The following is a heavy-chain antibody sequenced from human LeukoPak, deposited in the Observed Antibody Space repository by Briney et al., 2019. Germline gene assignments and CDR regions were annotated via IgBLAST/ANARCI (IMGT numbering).Heavy chain of an antibody. CDR2: IQSTTNGGTP. J-gene: IGHJ4*02. V-gene: IGHV3-15*01. Sequence: GGSLRLSCAASGFTFINAWMTWVRQAPGKGLEWVGRIQSTTNGGTPDYATPVKGRFTISRDDSKDTLYLQMNSLKTEDTAVYYCTSGVGTLDYWGQGALVTVSS. D-gene: IGHD1-14*01. CDR3: TSGVGTLDY. CDR1: GFTFINAW.